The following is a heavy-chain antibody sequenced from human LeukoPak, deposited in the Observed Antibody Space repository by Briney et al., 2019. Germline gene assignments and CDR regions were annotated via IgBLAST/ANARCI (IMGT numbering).Heavy chain of an antibody. CDR3: ASLIAVADPFDY. D-gene: IGHD6-13*01. CDR2: IYYSGST. CDR1: GGSISSSSYY. Sequence: KASETLSLTCTVSGGSISSSSYYWGWIRQPPGKGLEWIGSIYYSGSTYYNPSLKSRVTISVDTSKNQFSLKLSSVTAADTAVYYCASLIAVADPFDYWGQGTLVTVSS. J-gene: IGHJ4*02. V-gene: IGHV4-39*01.